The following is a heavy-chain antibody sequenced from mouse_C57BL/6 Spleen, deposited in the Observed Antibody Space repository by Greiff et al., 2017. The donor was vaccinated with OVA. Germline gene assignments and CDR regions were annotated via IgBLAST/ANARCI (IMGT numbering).Heavy chain of an antibody. J-gene: IGHJ2*01. Sequence: QVHVKQPGAELVKPGASVKMSCKASGYTFTSYWITWVKQRPGQGLEWIGDIYPGSGSTNYNEKFKSKATLTVDTSSSTAYMQLSSLTSEDSAVYYCARSYDYEESYFDYWGQGTTLTVSS. CDR2: IYPGSGST. CDR3: ARSYDYEESYFDY. D-gene: IGHD2-4*01. CDR1: GYTFTSYW. V-gene: IGHV1-55*01.